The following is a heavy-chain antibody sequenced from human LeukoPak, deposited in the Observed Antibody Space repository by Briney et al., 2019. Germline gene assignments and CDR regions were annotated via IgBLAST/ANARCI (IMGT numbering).Heavy chain of an antibody. CDR1: EFTFSTYA. CDR3: AKARGWRGSIYDNFYI. Sequence: GGSLRLSCAASEFTFSTYAMNWVRQAPGKGLEWVSGISGSGGATYYADSVKGRFTISRDNSKSTLYLQMNSLRAEDTAVYYRAKARGWRGSIYDNFYIWGQRT. D-gene: IGHD3-3*01. J-gene: IGHJ3*02. CDR2: ISGSGGAT. V-gene: IGHV3-23*01.